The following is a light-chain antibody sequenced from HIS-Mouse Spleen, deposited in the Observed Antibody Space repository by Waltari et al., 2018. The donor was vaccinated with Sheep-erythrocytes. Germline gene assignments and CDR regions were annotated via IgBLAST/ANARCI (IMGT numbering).Light chain of an antibody. CDR2: DVS. Sequence: QSALTQPRSVSGSPGQSVTISCTGTSSDVGGYNYVSWYQQYPGKAPKLMIYDVSKGASGVPDRFSGSKSGNTASLTISGLQAEDEADYYCCSYAGSYNHVFATGTKVTVL. CDR1: SSDVGGYNY. V-gene: IGLV2-11*01. CDR3: CSYAGSYNHV. J-gene: IGLJ1*01.